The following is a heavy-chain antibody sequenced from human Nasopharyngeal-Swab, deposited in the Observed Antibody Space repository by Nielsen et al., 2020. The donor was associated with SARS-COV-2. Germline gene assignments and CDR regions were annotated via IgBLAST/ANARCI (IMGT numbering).Heavy chain of an antibody. Sequence: SEPLSLTCAVSGGSISSSNWCSWVRQPPGKGLEWTGEIYHSGSTNYNPSLKSRVTISVDKSKNQFSQKLSSVTAADTAVYYCAKENEYSSSHGFDPWGQGTLVTVSS. D-gene: IGHD6-6*01. CDR2: IYHSGST. CDR3: AKENEYSSSHGFDP. J-gene: IGHJ5*02. V-gene: IGHV4-4*02. CDR1: GGSISSSNW.